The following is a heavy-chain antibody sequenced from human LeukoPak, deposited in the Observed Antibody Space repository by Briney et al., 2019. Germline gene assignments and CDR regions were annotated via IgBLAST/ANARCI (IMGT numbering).Heavy chain of an antibody. CDR3: ARMSSYCDY. CDR2: ISYDGSNK. Sequence: GGSLRLSCAASGFTFSSYAMHWVRQAPGKGLEWVAVISYDGSNKYYADSVKGRFTISRDNAKNSLYLQMNSLRAEDTGVYFCARMSSYCDYWGQGTLVTVSS. V-gene: IGHV3-30*04. CDR1: GFTFSSYA. J-gene: IGHJ4*02. D-gene: IGHD2-2*01.